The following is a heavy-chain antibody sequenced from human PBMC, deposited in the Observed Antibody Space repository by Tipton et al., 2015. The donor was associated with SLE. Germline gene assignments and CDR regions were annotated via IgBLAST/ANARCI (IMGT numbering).Heavy chain of an antibody. CDR3: ARVGPCGGDCYSLDY. CDR2: IYTSRSP. D-gene: IGHD2-21*01. Sequence: LRLSCTVSGGSISSYYWSWIRQPAGKGLEWIGRIYTSRSPNYNPPLKSRVTMSVDTSKNQFSLKLSSVTAADTAVYYCARVGPCGGDCYSLDYWGQGTLVTVSS. CDR1: GGSISSYY. V-gene: IGHV4-4*07. J-gene: IGHJ4*02.